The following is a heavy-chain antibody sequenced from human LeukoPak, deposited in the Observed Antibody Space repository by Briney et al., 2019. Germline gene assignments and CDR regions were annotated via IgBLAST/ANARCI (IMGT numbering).Heavy chain of an antibody. J-gene: IGHJ4*02. D-gene: IGHD3-16*01. CDR1: DGSISNYF. CDR2: VHNSGST. CDR3: TQGAGWLIDY. Sequence: PSETLSLTCSVSDGSISNYFRGWIRQPPGRGLEWVGYVHNSGSTTYNPSLKSRGTIVLDTSRNQFSLRLSSVTAADTAVYYCTQGAGWLIDYWGQGILVSVSS. V-gene: IGHV4-59*03.